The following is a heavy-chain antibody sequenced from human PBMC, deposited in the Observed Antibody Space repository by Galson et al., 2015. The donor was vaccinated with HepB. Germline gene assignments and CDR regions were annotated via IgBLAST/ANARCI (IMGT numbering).Heavy chain of an antibody. CDR3: ARDQWLVHSWFDP. Sequence: SLRLSCAASGFTFSSYAMSWVRQAPGKGLEWVSAISGSGGSTYYADSVKGRFTISRDNSKNTLYLQMNSLRAEDTAVYYCARDQWLVHSWFDPWGQGTLVTVSS. D-gene: IGHD6-19*01. CDR1: GFTFSSYA. J-gene: IGHJ5*02. V-gene: IGHV3-23*01. CDR2: ISGSGGST.